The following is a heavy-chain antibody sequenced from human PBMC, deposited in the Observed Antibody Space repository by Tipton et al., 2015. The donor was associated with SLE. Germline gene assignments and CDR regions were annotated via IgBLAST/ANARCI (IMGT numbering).Heavy chain of an antibody. CDR2: INGAMNSI. Sequence: SLRLSCAASGFAFSNYWMFWVRQAPGKGLVWVSRINGAMNSILYADSVKGRFTISRDNAKNSLYLQMNSLRAEDTAVYYCARNRGYSYQPRMDVWGQGTTVTVSS. CDR1: GFAFSNYW. D-gene: IGHD5-18*01. J-gene: IGHJ6*02. CDR3: ARNRGYSYQPRMDV. V-gene: IGHV3-74*01.